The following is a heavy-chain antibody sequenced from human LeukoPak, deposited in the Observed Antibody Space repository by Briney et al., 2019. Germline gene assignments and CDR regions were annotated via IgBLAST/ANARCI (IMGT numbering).Heavy chain of an antibody. CDR2: MKQDGSEK. D-gene: IGHD1-1*01. J-gene: IGHJ6*03. V-gene: IGHV3-7*01. Sequence: GGSLRLSCAASGFTFSSYWMSWVRQAPGKGLEWVANMKQDGSEKYYVDSVKGRFTISRDNAKNSLYLQMNSLRAEDTAVYYCARDPNWNREKDMDVWGKGTTITVSS. CDR1: GFTFSSYW. CDR3: ARDPNWNREKDMDV.